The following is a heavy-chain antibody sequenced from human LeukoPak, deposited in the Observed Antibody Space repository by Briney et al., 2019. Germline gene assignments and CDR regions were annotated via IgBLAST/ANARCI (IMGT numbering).Heavy chain of an antibody. V-gene: IGHV4-4*07. CDR3: ARDKEVDSSSWYVMDV. D-gene: IGHD6-13*01. CDR1: GGFISSYY. CDR2: IYTSGST. Sequence: PSETLSLIYSFWGGFISSYYWCWIRQPAGKGLEYIGRIYTSGSTNYNPSLKSRVTMSVDTSKNQFSLKLSSVTAADTAVYYCARDKEVDSSSWYVMDVWGQGTTVTVSS. J-gene: IGHJ6*02.